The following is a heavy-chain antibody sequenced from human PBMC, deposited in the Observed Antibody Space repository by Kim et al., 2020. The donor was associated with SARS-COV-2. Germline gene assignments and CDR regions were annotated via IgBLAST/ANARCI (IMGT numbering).Heavy chain of an antibody. D-gene: IGHD3-3*01. Sequence: SVKGQFTISRDHAKNSLYLQMTSLRAEDTALYYCAKDIGGFGVVSHFDYWGQGTLVTVSS. CDR3: AKDIGGFGVVSHFDY. V-gene: IGHV3-9*01. J-gene: IGHJ4*02.